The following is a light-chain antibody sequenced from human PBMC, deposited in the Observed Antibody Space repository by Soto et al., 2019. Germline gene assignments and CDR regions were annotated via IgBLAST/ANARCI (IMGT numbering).Light chain of an antibody. CDR2: GAS. CDR3: QHYDNWPHT. Sequence: EIVMTQSPATLSVSPGERATLSSRASQSVSGHLAWYQQKPGQAPRLLIYGASTRATDIPARFSGSGSGTEFTLTVSSLQSEDFAVYYCQHYDNWPHTFGQGTKLDIK. J-gene: IGKJ2*01. V-gene: IGKV3-15*01. CDR1: QSVSGH.